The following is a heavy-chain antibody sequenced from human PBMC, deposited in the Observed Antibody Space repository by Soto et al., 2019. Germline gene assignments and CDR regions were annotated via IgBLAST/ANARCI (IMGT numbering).Heavy chain of an antibody. CDR2: IIPIFGTA. CDR3: ARDQSRGDYVWGSYRYYYYGMDV. D-gene: IGHD3-16*02. CDR1: GGTFSSYA. V-gene: IGHV1-69*13. J-gene: IGHJ6*02. Sequence: SVKVSCKASGGTFSSYAISWVRQAPGQGLEWMGGIIPIFGTANYAQKFQGRVTITADESTSTAYMELSSLRSEDTAVYYCARDQSRGDYVWGSYRYYYYGMDVWGQGTTVTVSS.